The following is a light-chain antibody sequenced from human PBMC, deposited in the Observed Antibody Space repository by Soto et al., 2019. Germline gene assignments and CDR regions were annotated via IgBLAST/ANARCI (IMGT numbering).Light chain of an antibody. V-gene: IGLV1-40*01. Sequence: QSVLTQPPSVSGAPGQRVTISCTGSSSDIGAGYDVHWYQHFPGRAPKLLIHSNTNRPSGVPDRFSGSKSGTSASLAITGLQAEDEADYYCQSYDTSLSVVFGTGTKLTV. CDR3: QSYDTSLSVV. CDR1: SSDIGAGYD. CDR2: SNT. J-gene: IGLJ1*01.